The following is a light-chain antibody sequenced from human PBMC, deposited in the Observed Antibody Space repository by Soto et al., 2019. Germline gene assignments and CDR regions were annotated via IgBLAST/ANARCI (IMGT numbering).Light chain of an antibody. V-gene: IGLV2-8*01. Sequence: QSVLTQPPSASGSPGQSVTISCTGTSSDVGGYNYVYWYQQHPGKAPKLMIYEVTKRPSGVPDRFSGSKYGNTASLTVSGLQAEDEADYYCSSYADSNSYVFGTGTKVTVL. CDR1: SSDVGGYNY. J-gene: IGLJ1*01. CDR3: SSYADSNSYV. CDR2: EVT.